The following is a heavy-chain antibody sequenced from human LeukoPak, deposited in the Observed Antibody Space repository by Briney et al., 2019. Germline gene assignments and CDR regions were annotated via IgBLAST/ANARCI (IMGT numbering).Heavy chain of an antibody. CDR3: ARVGQSDDSSGYYYEGWFDP. D-gene: IGHD3-22*01. Sequence: SGTLSLTCAVSGGSISSSNWWSWVRQPPGKGLEWIGEIYHSGSTNYNPSLKSRVTISVDKSKNQFSLKLSSVTAADTAVYYCARVGQSDDSSGYYYEGWFDPWGQGTLVTVSS. V-gene: IGHV4-4*02. J-gene: IGHJ5*02. CDR2: IYHSGST. CDR1: GGSISSSNW.